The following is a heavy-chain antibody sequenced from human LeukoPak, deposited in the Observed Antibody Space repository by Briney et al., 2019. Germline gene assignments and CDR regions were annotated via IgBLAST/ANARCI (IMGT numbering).Heavy chain of an antibody. Sequence: PGGSLRLSCAASGFTFSDYYMSWIRQAPGKGLGWVSYISSSSSTIYYADSVKGRFTISRDNAKNSLYLQMNSLRAEDTAVYYCARATKYQLPHFDYWGQGTLVTVSS. J-gene: IGHJ4*02. CDR3: ARATKYQLPHFDY. CDR1: GFTFSDYY. CDR2: ISSSSSTI. D-gene: IGHD2-2*01. V-gene: IGHV3-11*04.